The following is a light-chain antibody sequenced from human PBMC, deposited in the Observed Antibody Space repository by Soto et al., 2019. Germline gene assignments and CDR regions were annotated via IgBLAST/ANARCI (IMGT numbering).Light chain of an antibody. Sequence: DRQMTQSPSTLSASVGDRFNITCRASQSISSWLAWYQQKPGKAPKLLIYKASSLESGVPSRFSGSGSGTEFTLTISSLQPDDFATYYCQQYNSYPVGFGQGTKVDIK. CDR2: KAS. V-gene: IGKV1-5*03. J-gene: IGKJ1*01. CDR1: QSISSW. CDR3: QQYNSYPVG.